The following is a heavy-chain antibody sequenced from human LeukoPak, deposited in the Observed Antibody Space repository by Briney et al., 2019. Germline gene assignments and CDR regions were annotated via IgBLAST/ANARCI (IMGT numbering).Heavy chain of an antibody. V-gene: IGHV1-2*02. J-gene: IGHJ4*02. CDR3: AREPGTATGY. D-gene: IGHD1-1*01. CDR1: GYTFTGYY. CDR2: IYPNTGGT. Sequence: GASVKVSCKASGYTFTGYYLHWVRQAPGQGLEWMGWIYPNTGGTKSTQKFQGRVSMTRDTPITTAYMEINRLTSDDTAVYYCAREPGTATGYWGQGTLVTVSS.